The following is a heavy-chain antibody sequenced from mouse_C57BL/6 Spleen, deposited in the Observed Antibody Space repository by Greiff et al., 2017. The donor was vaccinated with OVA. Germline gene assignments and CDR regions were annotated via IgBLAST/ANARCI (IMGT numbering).Heavy chain of an antibody. J-gene: IGHJ4*01. D-gene: IGHD2-5*01. CDR3: ARYSYYSNYNYAMDY. Sequence: VQLQQSDAELVKPGASVKISCKVSGYTFTDHTIHWMKQRPEQGLEWIGYIYPRDGSTKYNEKFKGKATLTADKSSSTAYMQLNSLTSEDSAVYFCARYSYYSNYNYAMDYWGQGTSVTVSS. V-gene: IGHV1-78*01. CDR2: IYPRDGST. CDR1: GYTFTDHT.